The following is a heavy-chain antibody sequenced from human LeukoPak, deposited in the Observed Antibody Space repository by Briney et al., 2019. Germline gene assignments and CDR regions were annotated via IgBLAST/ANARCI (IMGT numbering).Heavy chain of an antibody. J-gene: IGHJ4*02. D-gene: IGHD3-3*01. CDR2: IYYSGST. CDR3: ARGRDFWSGYSFDY. Sequence: SETLSLTCTVSGGSISSYYWSWIRQPPGKGLEWSGYIYYSGSTNYNPSLKSRVTISVDTSKNQFSLKLNSVTAADTAVYYCARGRDFWSGYSFDYWGQGPLVTVSS. V-gene: IGHV4-59*01. CDR1: GGSISSYY.